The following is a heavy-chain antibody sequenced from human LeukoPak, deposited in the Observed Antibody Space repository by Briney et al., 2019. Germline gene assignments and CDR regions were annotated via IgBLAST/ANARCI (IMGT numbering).Heavy chain of an antibody. V-gene: IGHV3-23*01. J-gene: IGHJ4*02. CDR2: SGTDGDT. CDR1: GFSFSSTA. Sequence: GGSLRLSCADSGFSFSSTAMNWGREAPGTGLESVSASGTDGDTYYADSVQGRFTISRDNSRNTLYLQMTSLRADNTAVYYCAKKTPGTYPFDYWGQGTLVTVSP. D-gene: IGHD6-13*01. CDR3: AKKTPGTYPFDY.